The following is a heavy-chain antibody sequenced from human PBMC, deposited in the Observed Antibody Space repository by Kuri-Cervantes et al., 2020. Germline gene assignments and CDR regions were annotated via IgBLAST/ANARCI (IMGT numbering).Heavy chain of an antibody. CDR2: IYYSGST. V-gene: IGHV4-39*01. CDR3: ASPWGESYFYPV. Sequence: GSLRLSCTVSGGSISSSSYYWGWIRQPPGKGLEWIGSIYYSGSTYYNPSLKSRVTISVDTSKNQFSLKLSSVTAADTAVYYCASPWGESYFYPVWGQGTTVTVSS. CDR1: GGSISSSSYY. J-gene: IGHJ6*02. D-gene: IGHD3-16*01.